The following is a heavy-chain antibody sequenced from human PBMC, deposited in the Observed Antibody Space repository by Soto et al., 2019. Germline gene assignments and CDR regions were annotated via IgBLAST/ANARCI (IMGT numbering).Heavy chain of an antibody. CDR2: LSGSGAGK. V-gene: IGHV3-23*01. CDR3: AKGSGSGYGTPADS. CDR1: GFTLSNHA. D-gene: IGHD2-15*01. Sequence: EVQLLESGGGLVQPGGSLRLSCAASGFTLSNHAISWVRQAPGKGLEWVSTLSGSGAGKYYADSVRGRFTISRDTSQNTQYLEMNSLRAGDTDVYYCAKGSGSGYGTPADSWGHGTLVTLSS. J-gene: IGHJ5*01.